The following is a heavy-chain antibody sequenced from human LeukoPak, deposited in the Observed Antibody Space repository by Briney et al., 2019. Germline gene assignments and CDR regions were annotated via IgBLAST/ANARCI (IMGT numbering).Heavy chain of an antibody. CDR2: ISYDGSNK. CDR3: AKELMAGPFDY. CDR1: GFTFSSYG. V-gene: IGHV3-30*18. J-gene: IGHJ4*02. D-gene: IGHD6-19*01. Sequence: GRSLRLSCAASGFTFSSYGMHWVRQAPGKGLEWVAVISYDGSNKYYADSVKGRFTISRDNSKNTLYLQMNSLRAEDTAVYYCAKELMAGPFDYWGQGTLVTVSS.